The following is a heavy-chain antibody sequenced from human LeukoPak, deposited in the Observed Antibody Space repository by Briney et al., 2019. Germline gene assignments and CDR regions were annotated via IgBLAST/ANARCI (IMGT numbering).Heavy chain of an antibody. CDR3: AGAVYSSGWSTPADY. CDR2: ISYDGSNK. V-gene: IGHV3-30*03. D-gene: IGHD6-19*01. CDR1: GFTFSSYG. Sequence: GRSLRLSCAASGFTFSSYGMHWVRQAPGKGLEWVAVISYDGSNKYYADSVKGRFTISRDNSKNTLYLQMNSLRAEDTAVYYCAGAVYSSGWSTPADYWGQGTLVTVSS. J-gene: IGHJ4*02.